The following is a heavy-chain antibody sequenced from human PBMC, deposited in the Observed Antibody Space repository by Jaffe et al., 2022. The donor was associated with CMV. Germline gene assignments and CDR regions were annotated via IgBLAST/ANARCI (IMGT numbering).Heavy chain of an antibody. D-gene: IGHD2-2*01. CDR2: IYPGDSDT. J-gene: IGHJ6*02. Sequence: EVQLVQSGAEVKKPGESLKISCKGSGYSFTSYWIGWVRQMPGKGLEWMGIIYPGDSDTRYSPSFQGQVTISADKSISTAYLQWSSLKASDTAMYYCARQATPPRLGYCSSTSCNYYYGMDVWGQGTTVTVSS. CDR1: GYSFTSYW. CDR3: ARQATPPRLGYCSSTSCNYYYGMDV. V-gene: IGHV5-51*01.